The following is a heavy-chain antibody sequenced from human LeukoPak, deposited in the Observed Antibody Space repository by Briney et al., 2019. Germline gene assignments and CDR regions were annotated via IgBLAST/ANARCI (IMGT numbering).Heavy chain of an antibody. CDR1: RFTFSNYA. Sequence: TGGSLRLSCAASRFTFSNYAMSWVRQAPGKGLEWVSAISGSGGSTYYADSVKGRFTISRDNSKNTLYLQMNSLRAEDTAVYYCAKDGRYFGGYFDYWGQGTLVTVSS. J-gene: IGHJ4*02. CDR2: ISGSGGST. CDR3: AKDGRYFGGYFDY. V-gene: IGHV3-23*01. D-gene: IGHD3-16*01.